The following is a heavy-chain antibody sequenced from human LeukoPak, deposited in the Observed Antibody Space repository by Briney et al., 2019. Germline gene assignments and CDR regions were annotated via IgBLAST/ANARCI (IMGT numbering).Heavy chain of an antibody. CDR2: IKSKYDGGNT. CDR1: GFTFSNAW. CDR3: TTDDGSSGNPLDD. D-gene: IGHD3-22*01. Sequence: GGSLRPSCAASGFTFSNAWMSWVRQAPGKGLEWVGRIKSKYDGGNTVYAAPVKGRFTISRDDSKNTVYLQMNSLKSEDTALYYCTTDDGSSGNPLDDWGQGTLVTVSS. J-gene: IGHJ4*02. V-gene: IGHV3-15*01.